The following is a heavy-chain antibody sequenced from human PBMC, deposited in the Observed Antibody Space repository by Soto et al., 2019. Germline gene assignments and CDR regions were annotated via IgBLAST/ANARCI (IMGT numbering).Heavy chain of an antibody. Sequence: GGSLRLSCAASGFTFSSYSMNWVRQAPGKGLEWVSYISSSSSTIYYADSVKGRFTISRDNAKNSLYLQMNSLRAEDTAVYYCAGTDYGDYVQWFDPWGQGTLVTVSS. CDR1: GFTFSSYS. V-gene: IGHV3-48*01. D-gene: IGHD4-17*01. J-gene: IGHJ5*02. CDR2: ISSSSSTI. CDR3: AGTDYGDYVQWFDP.